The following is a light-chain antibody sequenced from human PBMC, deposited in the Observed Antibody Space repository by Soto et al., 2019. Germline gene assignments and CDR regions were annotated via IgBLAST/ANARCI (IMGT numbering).Light chain of an antibody. V-gene: IGKV3-20*01. J-gene: IGKJ5*01. CDR1: QKLTSNY. CDR2: GAS. Sequence: IVVSRSEVPLSLSPGSISALVCSVRQKLTSNYLNWYQQRPGKAPKLLLYGASSMQSGIPERFSGSGSGTDFTLAISRVQPEDFAMYYCQQSDGTPSTFGQGTRLEI. CDR3: QQSDGTPST.